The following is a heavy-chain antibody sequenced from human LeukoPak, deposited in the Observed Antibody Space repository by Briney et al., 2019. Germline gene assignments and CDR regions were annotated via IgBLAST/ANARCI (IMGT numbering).Heavy chain of an antibody. J-gene: IGHJ5*02. CDR2: GSDSGGT. CDR1: GESLNGHY. CDR3: AKNGQSGFSFDP. V-gene: IGHV4-34*01. D-gene: IGHD1-26*01. Sequence: SETLSLTCAVYGESLNGHYWSWLRQPPGKGLEWIGEGSDSGGTKFNPSLESRVAISADTSKNQFSLKMNSVTAADTAVYYCAKNGQSGFSFDPWGQGTLVTVSS.